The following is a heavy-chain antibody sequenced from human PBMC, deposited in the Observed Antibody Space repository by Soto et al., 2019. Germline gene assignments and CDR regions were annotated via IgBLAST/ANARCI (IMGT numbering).Heavy chain of an antibody. D-gene: IGHD1-26*01. V-gene: IGHV1-69*01. CDR3: ASCLVGATISFYYYGMDV. Sequence: QVQLVQSGAEVKKPGSSVKVSCKASGGTFSSYAISWVRQAPGQGLEWMGGIIPIFGTANYAQKFQGRVTITADESTSTAYMELSSLRSEDTAVYYCASCLVGATISFYYYGMDVWGQGTTVTVSS. CDR1: GGTFSSYA. J-gene: IGHJ6*02. CDR2: IIPIFGTA.